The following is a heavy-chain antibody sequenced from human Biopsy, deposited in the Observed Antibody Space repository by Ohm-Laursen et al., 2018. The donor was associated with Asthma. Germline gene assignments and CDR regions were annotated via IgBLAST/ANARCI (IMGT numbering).Heavy chain of an antibody. CDR2: IYWDDYN. Sequence: TQTLPLTCSFSGFSLRTPGVGAGWIRQSPGKALEWLALIYWDDYNLFRPSLKRRLTITKDPSKNQVVLTMTKMDPVDSGTYYCALSQDSGFDDHSPSWFDPWGQGTLVTVSS. J-gene: IGHJ5*02. V-gene: IGHV2-5*02. CDR1: GFSLRTPGVG. CDR3: ALSQDSGFDDHSPSWFDP. D-gene: IGHD3-9*01.